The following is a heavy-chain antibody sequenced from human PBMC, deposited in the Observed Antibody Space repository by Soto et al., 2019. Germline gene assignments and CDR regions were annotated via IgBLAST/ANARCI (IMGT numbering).Heavy chain of an antibody. J-gene: IGHJ6*02. CDR1: GYTFTSHY. Sequence: ASVKVSCKASGYTFTSHYLHWVRQAPGQGLEWMGIINPSGGGTSYAQKFQGRVTLTRDTSTSTVYMELSSLRSDDTAVYYCARDHPSRNTVIIVVHSDGMDVWGQGTTVTVSS. V-gene: IGHV1-46*01. CDR3: ARDHPSRNTVIIVVHSDGMDV. CDR2: INPSGGGT. D-gene: IGHD3-22*01.